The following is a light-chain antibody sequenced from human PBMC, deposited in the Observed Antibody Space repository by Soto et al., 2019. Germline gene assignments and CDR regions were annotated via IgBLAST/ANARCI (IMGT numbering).Light chain of an antibody. Sequence: QPVLTQPASVSGSPGQSIAISCTGTSSDVGNYNLVSWYQQHSGKAPKLMIYEGTKRPSGVSDRFSGSKSGNTASLTISGLQAEDEADYYCCSYASTGTYVFGTGTKVTVL. CDR1: SSDVGNYNL. V-gene: IGLV2-23*01. CDR2: EGT. CDR3: CSYASTGTYV. J-gene: IGLJ1*01.